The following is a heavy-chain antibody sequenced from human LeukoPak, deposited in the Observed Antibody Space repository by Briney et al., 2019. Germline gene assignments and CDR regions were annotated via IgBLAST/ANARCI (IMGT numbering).Heavy chain of an antibody. CDR3: ASGYSYGYYYYYYMDV. Sequence: GASVKVSCKASGCTFTGYYMHWVRQAPGQGLEWMGWINPNSGGTNYAQKFQGRVTMTRDTSISTAYMELSRLRSDDTAVYYCASGYSYGYYYYYYMDVWGKGTTVTVSS. CDR1: GCTFTGYY. CDR2: INPNSGGT. D-gene: IGHD5-18*01. J-gene: IGHJ6*03. V-gene: IGHV1-2*02.